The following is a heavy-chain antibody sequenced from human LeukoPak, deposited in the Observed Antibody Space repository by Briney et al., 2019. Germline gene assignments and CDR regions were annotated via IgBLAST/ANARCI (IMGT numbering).Heavy chain of an antibody. CDR3: ARRRYYDSTGYLD. CDR1: GGSISSYY. CDR2: IYRSGSI. J-gene: IGHJ1*01. V-gene: IGHV4-59*04. Sequence: PSETLSLTCTVSGGSISSYYWSWIRQPPGKGLEWIGDIYRSGSIYYNPSLKSRVSMSVDTSENQFSLELTSVTAADTAVYYCARRRYYDSTGYLDWGQGTLVTVSS. D-gene: IGHD3-22*01.